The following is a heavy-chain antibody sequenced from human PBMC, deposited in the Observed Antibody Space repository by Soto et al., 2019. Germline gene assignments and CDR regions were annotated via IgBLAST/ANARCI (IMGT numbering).Heavy chain of an antibody. Sequence: GGSLRLSCEASGISSFSYYYMSWIRQAPGKGLEWISFISSGESTYSQYGESVRGRFTMSRDNARKSVYLQMNSLRADDTAIYYCERDLSSGYDSYHFDYWGQGTLVTVYS. J-gene: IGHJ4*02. D-gene: IGHD3-22*01. V-gene: IGHV3-11*06. CDR1: GISSFSYYY. CDR3: ERDLSSGYDSYHFDY. CDR2: ISSGESTY.